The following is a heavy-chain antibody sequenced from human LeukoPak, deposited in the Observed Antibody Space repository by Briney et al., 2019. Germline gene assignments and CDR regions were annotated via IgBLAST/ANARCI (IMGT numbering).Heavy chain of an antibody. CDR1: GGSIINSNYY. CDR3: ARRLFTNYFDY. J-gene: IGHJ4*02. V-gene: IGHV4-39*01. CDR2: IFYSGNT. D-gene: IGHD2-2*01. Sequence: SETLSLTCTVSGGSIINSNYYGGWIRQPPGKGLEWIGNIFYSGNTYYNVSLKSRVSISVDTSKNQFSLKVSSVTATDTAVYFCARRLFTNYFDYWGQGILVTVSS.